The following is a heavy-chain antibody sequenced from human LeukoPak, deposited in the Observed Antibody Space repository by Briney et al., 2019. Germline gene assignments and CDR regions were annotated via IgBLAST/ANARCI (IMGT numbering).Heavy chain of an antibody. V-gene: IGHV4-61*01. Sequence: SETLSLTCTVSGVSVSSGSYYWSWIRQPPGKGLEWIGYIYYSGNANYNPSLKSRVTISVDTSKNQFSLKLSSVTAADTAVYYCARTGMATVTYFDLWGRGTLVTVSS. J-gene: IGHJ2*01. CDR1: GVSVSSGSYY. D-gene: IGHD4-17*01. CDR3: ARTGMATVTYFDL. CDR2: IYYSGNA.